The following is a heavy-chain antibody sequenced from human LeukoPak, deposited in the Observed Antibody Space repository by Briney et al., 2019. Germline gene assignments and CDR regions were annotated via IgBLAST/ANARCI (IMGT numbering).Heavy chain of an antibody. Sequence: PGGSLRLSCAASGFTFDDYGMSWVRQAPGKGLEWVSGINWNGGSTGYADSVKGRFTISRDNAKNSLYLQMNSLRAEDTALYYCASIVSRERITIFGVVQENWFDPWGQGTLVTVSS. J-gene: IGHJ5*02. D-gene: IGHD3-3*01. CDR1: GFTFDDYG. V-gene: IGHV3-20*04. CDR2: INWNGGST. CDR3: ASIVSRERITIFGVVQENWFDP.